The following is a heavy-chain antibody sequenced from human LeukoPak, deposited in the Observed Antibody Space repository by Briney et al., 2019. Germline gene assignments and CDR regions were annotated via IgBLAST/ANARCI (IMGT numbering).Heavy chain of an antibody. D-gene: IGHD3-10*01. CDR3: ARDDGELDTYYFDY. V-gene: IGHV5-51*01. CDR2: FYPGDCDT. CDR1: GYSFTSFW. J-gene: IGHJ4*02. Sequence: GESLKISCKGSGYSFTSFWIGWGRQVPGKGLEGMGIFYPGDCDTRYSPSFQGQVTISAHKSISTAHVQWSSEKPSDSAMYYCARDDGELDTYYFDYWGQGPLVSVSS.